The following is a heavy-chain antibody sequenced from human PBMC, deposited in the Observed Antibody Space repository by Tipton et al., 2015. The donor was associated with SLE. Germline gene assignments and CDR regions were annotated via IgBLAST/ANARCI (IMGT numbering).Heavy chain of an antibody. Sequence: TLSLTCTVSGGSISSHYWSWIRQPPGKGLEWIGYIHYSGNTNYNPSFKSRVTISIDTSKNQFSLKVSSVTAADTAVYYCARGAASMAQGVFSWGQGTLVTVSS. CDR1: GGSISSHY. V-gene: IGHV4-59*11. J-gene: IGHJ5*02. CDR3: ARGAASMAQGVFS. CDR2: IHYSGNT. D-gene: IGHD3-10*01.